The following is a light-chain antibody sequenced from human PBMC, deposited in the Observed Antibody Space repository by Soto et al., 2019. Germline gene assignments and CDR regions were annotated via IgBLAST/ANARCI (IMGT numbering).Light chain of an antibody. CDR3: QQYGSSTFT. CDR2: GAS. CDR1: QSVRSSY. J-gene: IGKJ3*01. V-gene: IGKV3-20*01. Sequence: EVVLTQSPGPLSLSPGERATLSCRASQSVRSSYVAWYQHKPGQAPRLLIYGASSRATGIADRFSGSGFGTDFTLTISRLEPEDFAVCYFQQYGSSTFTFGPGTTVDIK.